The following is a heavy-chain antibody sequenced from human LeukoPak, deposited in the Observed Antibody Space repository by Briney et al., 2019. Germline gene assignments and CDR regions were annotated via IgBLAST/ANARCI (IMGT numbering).Heavy chain of an antibody. J-gene: IGHJ6*03. V-gene: IGHV4-39*01. Sequence: PSETLSLTCTVSGGSISSSSYYWGWIRQPPGKGLEWIGSIYYSGSTYYNPSLKSRVTISVDTSKNQFSLKLSSVTAADTAVYYCARIFDGSSYYYYYYMDVWGKGTTVTVSS. CDR2: IYYSGST. CDR3: ARIFDGSSYYYYYYMDV. CDR1: GGSISSSSYY. D-gene: IGHD3-9*01.